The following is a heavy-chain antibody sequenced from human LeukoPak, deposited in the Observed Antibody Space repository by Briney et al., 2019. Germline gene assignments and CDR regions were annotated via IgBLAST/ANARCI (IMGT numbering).Heavy chain of an antibody. CDR3: ARDFGWNVGAFDI. J-gene: IGHJ3*02. CDR2: IYYSGST. CDR1: GGSISSSSYY. V-gene: IGHV4-39*07. Sequence: SETLSLTCTVSGGSISSSSYYWGWIRQPPGKGLEWIGSIYYSGSTYYNPSLKSRVTISVDTSKNQFSLKLSSVTAADTAVYYCARDFGWNVGAFDIWGQGTMVTVSS. D-gene: IGHD1-1*01.